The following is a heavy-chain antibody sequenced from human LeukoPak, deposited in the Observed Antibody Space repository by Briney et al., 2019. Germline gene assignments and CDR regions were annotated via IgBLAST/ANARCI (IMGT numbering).Heavy chain of an antibody. J-gene: IGHJ2*01. CDR3: ARRREYGGNRWYFDL. Sequence: PGGSLRLSCAASGFTFITYWMGWVPQAPGKGLEWVANIKEDESEKYYVDSVKGRFSISRDNAKNSLYLQMNSLRAEDTAIYYCARRREYGGNRWYFDLWGRGTLVTVSS. V-gene: IGHV3-7*04. CDR2: IKEDESEK. D-gene: IGHD4-23*01. CDR1: GFTFITYW.